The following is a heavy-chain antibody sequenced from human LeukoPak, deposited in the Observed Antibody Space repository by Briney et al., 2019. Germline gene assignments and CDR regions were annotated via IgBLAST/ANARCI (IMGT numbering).Heavy chain of an antibody. CDR3: ARASGPFDY. Sequence: PGRSVRLSCAASGFTFSTYGMHWVRQAPGKGLEWVAVIWNDGSNKYYADSVKGRFTISRDNSKNTLYLQMNSLRAEDTAVYSCARASGPFDYWGQGTLVTVST. V-gene: IGHV3-33*01. CDR1: GFTFSTYG. CDR2: IWNDGSNK. J-gene: IGHJ4*02. D-gene: IGHD3-10*01.